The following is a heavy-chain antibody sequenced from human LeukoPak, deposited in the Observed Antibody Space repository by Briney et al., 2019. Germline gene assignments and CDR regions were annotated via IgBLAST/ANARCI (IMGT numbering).Heavy chain of an antibody. D-gene: IGHD3-3*01. V-gene: IGHV3-7*01. Sequence: GGSLRLSCAASGFTFSSYWMSWVRQAPGKGLEWVANIKQDGSEKYYVDSVKGRFTISRDNAKNSLYLQMNSLRAEDTAVYYCARDRLGAYGLFLEWLSHDAFDIWGQGTMVTVSS. CDR2: IKQDGSEK. J-gene: IGHJ3*02. CDR3: ARDRLGAYGLFLEWLSHDAFDI. CDR1: GFTFSSYW.